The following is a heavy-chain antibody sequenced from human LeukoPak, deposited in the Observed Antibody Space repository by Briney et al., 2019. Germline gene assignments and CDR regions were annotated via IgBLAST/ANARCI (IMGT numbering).Heavy chain of an antibody. D-gene: IGHD2/OR15-2a*01. CDR1: GFSLITSGGG. Sequence: SGPTLVNPTQTLTLTCTFSGFSLITSGGGVGWIRQPPGKALEWLAFIYWDDDKRYSPSLMHRLTITKGTSKNQVVLTMTDMDPMDTATYYCAHSSSPGPGRAFDIWGLGTMVTVSS. CDR3: AHSSSPGPGRAFDI. J-gene: IGHJ3*02. CDR2: IYWDDDK. V-gene: IGHV2-5*02.